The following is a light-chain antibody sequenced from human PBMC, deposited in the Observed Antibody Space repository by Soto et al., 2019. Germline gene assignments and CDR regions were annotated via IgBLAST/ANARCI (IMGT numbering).Light chain of an antibody. Sequence: SYELTQPPSMSVAPGQTAKITCGGSNIGSKTVHWYQQKPGQAPVVVVCDDSDRPSGIPERFSGSNSGNTATLTISRVEAGDEADYYCQVCDSSSDHWVFGGGTKLTVL. CDR2: DDS. J-gene: IGLJ3*02. V-gene: IGLV3-21*02. CDR1: NIGSKT. CDR3: QVCDSSSDHWV.